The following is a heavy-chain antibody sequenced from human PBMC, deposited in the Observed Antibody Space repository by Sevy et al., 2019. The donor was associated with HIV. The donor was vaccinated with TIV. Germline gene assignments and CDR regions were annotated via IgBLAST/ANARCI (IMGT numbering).Heavy chain of an antibody. CDR2: INSDSDTM. CDR3: ARERGTYYDTSGYPYPLEAGFDY. J-gene: IGHJ4*02. V-gene: IGHV3-48*02. CDR1: GFPFNYYA. Sequence: GGSLRLSCVASGFPFNYYAMNWVRQAPGKGLEWILYINSDSDTMYYGDSVKGRFTISRDNAKNSLYLQMNSLRDEDTAVYYCARERGTYYDTSGYPYPLEAGFDYWGQRTLVTVSS. D-gene: IGHD3-22*01.